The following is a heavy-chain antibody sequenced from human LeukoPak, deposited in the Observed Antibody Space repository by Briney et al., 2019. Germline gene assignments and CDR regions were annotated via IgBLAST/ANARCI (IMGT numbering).Heavy chain of an antibody. D-gene: IGHD6-13*01. CDR2: IRYDGSNK. Sequence: GGSLRLSCAASGFTFDDYATHWVRQAPGKGLEWVAFIRYDGSNKYYADSVKGRFTIPRDNSKNTLYLQMNSLRAEDTAVYYCASTSGYSSSWEDYWGQGTLVTVSS. CDR1: GFTFDDYA. V-gene: IGHV3-30*02. J-gene: IGHJ4*02. CDR3: ASTSGYSSSWEDY.